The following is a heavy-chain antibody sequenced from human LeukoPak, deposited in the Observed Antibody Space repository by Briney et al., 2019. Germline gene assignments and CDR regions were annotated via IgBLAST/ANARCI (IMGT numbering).Heavy chain of an antibody. D-gene: IGHD6-19*01. V-gene: IGHV3-23*01. Sequence: PGGSLRLSCVVSEFTFSSHAKKWVRQAPGEGLEWVSSISGGGESTYYADSVKGRFTVSRDNSKNTLYLQINSLRGEDTAVYYCAKGKYSSGGVPDYWGQGTLVTVSS. CDR1: EFTFSSHA. CDR3: AKGKYSSGGVPDY. J-gene: IGHJ4*02. CDR2: ISGGGEST.